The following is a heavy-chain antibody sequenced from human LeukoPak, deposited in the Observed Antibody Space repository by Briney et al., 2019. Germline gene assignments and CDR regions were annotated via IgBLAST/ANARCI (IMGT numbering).Heavy chain of an antibody. D-gene: IGHD3-9*01. CDR3: ARARYFDWLGYWFDP. Sequence: SETLSLTCTVSGGSISSYYWSWIRQPPGKGLEWIGYIYYSGSTNYNPSLKSRVTISVDTSKNQFSLKLSSVTAADTAVYYCARARYFDWLGYWFDPWGQGTLVTVSS. CDR1: GGSISSYY. V-gene: IGHV4-59*01. J-gene: IGHJ5*02. CDR2: IYYSGST.